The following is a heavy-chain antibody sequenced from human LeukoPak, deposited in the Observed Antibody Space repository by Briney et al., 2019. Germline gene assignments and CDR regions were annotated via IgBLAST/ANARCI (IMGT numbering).Heavy chain of an antibody. J-gene: IGHJ4*02. V-gene: IGHV3-74*01. D-gene: IGHD5-18*01. CDR3: ARGGGYSYGSFNY. CDR2: INRDGSST. CDR1: GIIFSNYW. Sequence: GGSLRLSCAASGIIFSNYWMHWVRQAPGKGLVWVSRINRDGSSTSYADSVKGRFTISRDNAKNTLYLQMNSLRAEDTAVYYCARGGGYSYGSFNYWGQGTLVTVSS.